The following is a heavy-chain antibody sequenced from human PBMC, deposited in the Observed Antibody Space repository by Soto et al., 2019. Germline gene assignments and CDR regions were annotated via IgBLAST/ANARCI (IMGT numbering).Heavy chain of an antibody. Sequence: GGSLRLSCAASGFTFSSYGMHWVRQAPGKGLEWVAVISYDGSNKYYADSVKGRFTISRDNSKNTLYLQMNSLRAEDTAVYYCAKYPDPGYSRGQKWFVTWGPGTLLNV. CDR2: ISYDGSNK. CDR3: AKYPDPGYSRGQKWFVT. V-gene: IGHV3-30*18. J-gene: IGHJ5*02. CDR1: GFTFSSYG. D-gene: IGHD6-19*01.